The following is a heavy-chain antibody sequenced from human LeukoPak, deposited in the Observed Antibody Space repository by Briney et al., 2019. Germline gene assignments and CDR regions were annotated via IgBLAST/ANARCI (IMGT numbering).Heavy chain of an antibody. J-gene: IGHJ4*02. D-gene: IGHD2-15*01. Sequence: PSETLPLTCTVSGGSVSSGSYYWSWIRQPPGKGLEWIGYIYYSGSTNYNPSLKSRVTISVDTSKNQFSLKLSSVTAADTAVYYCARAPPMYCSGGSCYSGGVDYWGQGTLVTVSS. CDR3: ARAPPMYCSGGSCYSGGVDY. CDR1: GGSVSSGSYY. V-gene: IGHV4-61*01. CDR2: IYYSGST.